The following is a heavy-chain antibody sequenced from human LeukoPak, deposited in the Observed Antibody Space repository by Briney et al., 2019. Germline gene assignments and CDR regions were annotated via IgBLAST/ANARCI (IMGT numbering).Heavy chain of an antibody. Sequence: GASVKVSCKTSGYIFKDFYIHWVRQAPGHGLEWMGWINPSSGDTNSAQRFQGRVTMTRDTSTGTAYMDLSSLTSDDTAVYFCAKDSSGGYNSHWGQGTLVTVSS. CDR3: AKDSSGGYNSH. CDR2: INPSSGDT. D-gene: IGHD5-24*01. CDR1: GYIFKDFY. V-gene: IGHV1-2*02. J-gene: IGHJ4*02.